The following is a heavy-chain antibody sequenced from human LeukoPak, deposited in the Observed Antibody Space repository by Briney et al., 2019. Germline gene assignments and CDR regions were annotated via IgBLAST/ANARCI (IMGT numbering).Heavy chain of an antibody. D-gene: IGHD3-9*01. CDR2: IRYDGSNK. CDR1: GFTFSSYG. Sequence: GGSLRLSCAASGFTFSSYGMHWVRQAPGEGLEWVAFIRYDGSNKYYADSVKGRFTISRDNRKNSLYLQINSLRAEDTALYYCAKNAFDYSSDYYYFMDVWGKGTTVTVSS. J-gene: IGHJ6*03. CDR3: AKNAFDYSSDYYYFMDV. V-gene: IGHV3-30*02.